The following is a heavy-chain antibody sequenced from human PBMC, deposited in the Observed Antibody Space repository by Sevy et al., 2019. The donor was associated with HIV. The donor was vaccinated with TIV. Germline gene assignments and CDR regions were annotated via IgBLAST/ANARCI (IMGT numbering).Heavy chain of an antibody. J-gene: IGHJ3*02. CDR3: ARVFTMVRGVIITVLVAFDI. CDR1: GFTFSSYW. V-gene: IGHV3-7*01. D-gene: IGHD3-10*01. Sequence: GGSLRLSCAASGFTFSSYWMSWVRQAPGKGLEWVANIKQNGSEKYYVDSVKGRFTISRDNAKNSLYLQMNSLRAEDTAVYYCARVFTMVRGVIITVLVAFDIWGQGTMVTVSS. CDR2: IKQNGSEK.